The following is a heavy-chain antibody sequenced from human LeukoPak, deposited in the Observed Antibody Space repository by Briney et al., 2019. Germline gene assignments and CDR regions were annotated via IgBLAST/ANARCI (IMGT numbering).Heavy chain of an antibody. V-gene: IGHV1-18*01. D-gene: IGHD6-19*01. J-gene: IGHJ3*02. CDR3: ARDFEAVADEEGYDAFDI. Sequence: ASVKVSCKASGYTFTRYGMTWVRQAPGQGLEWMGWISGYNGNTNYAQKFQGTVTMTKDTSTSRVYMELRSLRPDDTAVYYCARDFEAVADEEGYDAFDIWGQGTMVTVSS. CDR1: GYTFTRYG. CDR2: ISGYNGNT.